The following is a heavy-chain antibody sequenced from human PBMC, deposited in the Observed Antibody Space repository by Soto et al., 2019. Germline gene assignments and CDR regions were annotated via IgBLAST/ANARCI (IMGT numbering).Heavy chain of an antibody. CDR3: ALIPVGAVDYFDY. CDR2: SRNKVNSHTT. V-gene: IGHV3-72*01. D-gene: IGHD1-26*01. CDR1: GFTFSDHY. J-gene: IGHJ4*02. Sequence: GGSLRLSCAASGFTFSDHYMDWVRQAPGKGLEWVGRSRNKVNSHTTEYGASVKGRFTISRDDSNNSLYLQMNSLKTEDTAVYYCALIPVGAVDYFDYWGQGALVTVSS.